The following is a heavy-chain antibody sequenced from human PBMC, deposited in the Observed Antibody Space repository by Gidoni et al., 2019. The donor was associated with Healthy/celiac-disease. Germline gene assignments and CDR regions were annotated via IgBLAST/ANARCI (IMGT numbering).Heavy chain of an antibody. J-gene: IGHJ3*02. D-gene: IGHD6-6*01. CDR1: RGSILSGGYY. Sequence: QVHLQESGPGLVKPSQTLSLTCTVSRGSILSGGYYWSWIRQHPGKGLEWIGYLYYSGSTYYNPTLKSRVTISVDKSKNQFSLKLSSVTAADTAVYYCARDKARPQVDAFDIWGQGTMVTVSS. CDR2: LYYSGST. V-gene: IGHV4-31*03. CDR3: ARDKARPQVDAFDI.